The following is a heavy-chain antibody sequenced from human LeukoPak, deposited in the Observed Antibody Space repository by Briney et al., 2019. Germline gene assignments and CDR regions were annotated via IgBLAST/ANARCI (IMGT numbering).Heavy chain of an antibody. CDR3: ARGAAAGTSFDY. CDR2: IYYSGIT. Sequence: PSETLSLTCTVSGGSITTYYWSWIRQPPGKGLEYIGYIYYSGITNYNPSLKSRVTMSVDTSKNQVSLKLSSVTAADTAVYYCARGAAAGTSFDYWGQGTLVTVSS. D-gene: IGHD6-13*01. V-gene: IGHV4-59*12. J-gene: IGHJ4*02. CDR1: GGSITTYY.